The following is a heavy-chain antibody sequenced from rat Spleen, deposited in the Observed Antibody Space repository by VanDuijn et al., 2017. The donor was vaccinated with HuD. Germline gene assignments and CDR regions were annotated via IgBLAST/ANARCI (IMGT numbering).Heavy chain of an antibody. D-gene: IGHD4-6*01. CDR2: ITNAGGGT. CDR1: VFTFSHYG. CDR3: TRGTYFRH. Sequence: EVQLVESGGDLVQPGRSLKLTRAASVFTFSHYGMAWIRQAPGKGLEWVASITNAGGGTHYPDSVKGRFTISRDIAKSTLYLQMNDLRSEETATYYCTRGTYFRHWGQGVMVTVSS. J-gene: IGHJ2*01. V-gene: IGHV5-31*01.